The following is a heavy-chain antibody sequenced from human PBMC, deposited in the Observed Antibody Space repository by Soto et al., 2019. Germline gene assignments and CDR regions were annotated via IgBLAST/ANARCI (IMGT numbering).Heavy chain of an antibody. J-gene: IGHJ5*01. Sequence: ASETLSLTCTVSGVSIHNSHSFWGWIRQPPGKGLEFIGTVYYSGGAHYNSSLKSRVTISVDTANNQVSLGMRSLTAADTAVYYCGRVVEGATRHTDLDSWGQGTLVTVSS. V-gene: IGHV4-39*01. CDR1: GVSIHNSHSF. CDR2: VYYSGGA. CDR3: GRVVEGATRHTDLDS. D-gene: IGHD2-21*01.